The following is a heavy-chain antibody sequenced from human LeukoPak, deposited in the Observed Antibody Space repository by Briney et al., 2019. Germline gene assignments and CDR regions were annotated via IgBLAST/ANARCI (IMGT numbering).Heavy chain of an antibody. CDR3: AKDSDFHPDALDY. V-gene: IGHV3-23*01. D-gene: IGHD3/OR15-3a*01. CDR1: GFTFTSYA. CDR2: ISGSGGST. Sequence: GGSLRLSCGASGFTFTSYAMSWVRQAPGKGLEWVSAISGSGGSTYYADSVKGRFTISRDNSKNTLYLQMNSLRAEDTAVYYCAKDSDFHPDALDYWGQGTLVTVSS. J-gene: IGHJ4*02.